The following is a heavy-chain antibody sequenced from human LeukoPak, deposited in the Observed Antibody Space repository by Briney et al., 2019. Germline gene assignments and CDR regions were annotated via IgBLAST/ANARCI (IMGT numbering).Heavy chain of an antibody. CDR1: GFTFSSYT. CDR3: AKMGGYCSGSSCYSSDY. CDR2: ISGSGGST. D-gene: IGHD2-15*01. V-gene: IGHV3-23*01. J-gene: IGHJ4*02. Sequence: GGSLRLSCAASGFTFSSYTMSWFRQAPGKGLEWVSIISGSGGSTYYADSVKGRFTTSRDNSKNTLYLQMNSLRAEDTAVYYCAKMGGYCSGSSCYSSDYWGQGTLVTVSS.